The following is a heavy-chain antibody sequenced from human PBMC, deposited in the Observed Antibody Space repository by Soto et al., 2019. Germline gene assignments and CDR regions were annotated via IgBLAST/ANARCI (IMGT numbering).Heavy chain of an antibody. Sequence: QVQLVQSGAEVKKPGSSVKVSCKASGGTFSSYAISWVRQSPGQGLDWMGGIIPIFGTANYAQKFQGRVTITADKSTSTAYMELSSLRSEDTAVYYCARSWYSSSLFDYWGQGTLVTVSS. J-gene: IGHJ4*02. CDR1: GGTFSSYA. D-gene: IGHD6-6*01. V-gene: IGHV1-69*06. CDR2: IIPIFGTA. CDR3: ARSWYSSSLFDY.